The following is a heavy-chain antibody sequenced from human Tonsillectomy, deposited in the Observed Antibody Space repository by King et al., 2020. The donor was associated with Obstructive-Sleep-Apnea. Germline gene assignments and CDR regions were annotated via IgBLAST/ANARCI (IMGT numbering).Heavy chain of an antibody. Sequence: QLVQSGAEVKKPGSSVKVSCKASGGTFSSYAISWVRQAPGQGLEWMGGIIPIFGTANYAQKFQGRVTITADEYKSTAYMELGSLGPEDTAVYYCARVGGAYYYDSSGYYFDYWGQGTLVTVSS. CDR3: ARVGGAYYYDSSGYYFDY. CDR2: IIPIFGTA. V-gene: IGHV1-69*01. J-gene: IGHJ4*02. D-gene: IGHD3-22*01. CDR1: GGTFSSYA.